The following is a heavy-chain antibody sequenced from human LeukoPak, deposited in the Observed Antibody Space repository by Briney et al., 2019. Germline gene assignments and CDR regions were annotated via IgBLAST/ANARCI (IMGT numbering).Heavy chain of an antibody. CDR1: GFTFSSYS. J-gene: IGHJ3*02. CDR3: ARAVRGWPLLDAFDI. Sequence: GGSLRLSCAASGFTFSSYSMTWVRQAPGKGLEWVSSISSSSSYIYYADSVKGRFTISRDNAKNSLYLQMNSLRAEDTAVYYCARAVRGWPLLDAFDIWGQGTMVTVSS. V-gene: IGHV3-21*01. D-gene: IGHD6-19*01. CDR2: ISSSSSYI.